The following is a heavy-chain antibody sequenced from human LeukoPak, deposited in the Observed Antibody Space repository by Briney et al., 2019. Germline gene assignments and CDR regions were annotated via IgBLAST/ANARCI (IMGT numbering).Heavy chain of an antibody. J-gene: IGHJ6*02. CDR3: ARDDNGYDYGYGMDV. Sequence: PGGSLRLSCAASGFTFSSYAMHWVRQAPGKGLEWVAVISYDGSNKYYADSVKGRFTISRDNSKNTLYLQMNSLRAEDTAVYYCARDDNGYDYGYGMDVWGQGTTVTVSS. CDR1: GFTFSSYA. CDR2: ISYDGSNK. V-gene: IGHV3-30-3*01. D-gene: IGHD5-12*01.